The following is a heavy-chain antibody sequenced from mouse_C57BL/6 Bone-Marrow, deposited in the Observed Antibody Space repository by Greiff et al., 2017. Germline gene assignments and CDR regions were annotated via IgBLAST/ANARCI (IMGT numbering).Heavy chain of an antibody. CDR1: GYTFTSYW. V-gene: IGHV1-69*01. D-gene: IGHD2-4*01. J-gene: IGHJ1*03. CDR3: ASSYYDYDEYFDV. Sequence: QVQLQQPGAELVMPGASVKLSCKASGYTFTSYWMHWVKQRPGQGLAWIGEIDPSDSYTNYNQKFKGKSTLTVDKSSSTAYMQLSSLTSEDSAVYYCASSYYDYDEYFDVWGTGTTVTVSS. CDR2: IDPSDSYT.